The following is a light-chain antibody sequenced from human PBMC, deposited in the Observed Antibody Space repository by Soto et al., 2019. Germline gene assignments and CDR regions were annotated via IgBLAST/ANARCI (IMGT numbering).Light chain of an antibody. CDR3: HQRSNWPPIT. V-gene: IGKV3-11*01. Sequence: EIVLTQSPATLSLSPGERATLSYRASQSVSSYLAWYQQKPGQAPRLLIYDASNRATGIPARFSGSGSGTDFTLTISSLEPEDFAVYYCHQRSNWPPITFGQGTRLEIK. CDR1: QSVSSY. CDR2: DAS. J-gene: IGKJ5*01.